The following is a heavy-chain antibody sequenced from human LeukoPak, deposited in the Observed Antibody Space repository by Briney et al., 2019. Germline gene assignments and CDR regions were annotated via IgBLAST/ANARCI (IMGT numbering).Heavy chain of an antibody. CDR3: ARDKGYGHIVGATP. CDR1: GFAFNTYS. J-gene: IGHJ5*02. CDR2: IKQDGSEK. V-gene: IGHV3-7*01. Sequence: GGSLRLSCTASGFAFNTYSMDWVRQAPGKGLEWVANIKQDGSEKYYVDSVKGRFTISRDNAKNSLYLQMNSLRAEDTAVYYCARDKGYGHIVGATPWGQGTLVTVSS. D-gene: IGHD1-26*01.